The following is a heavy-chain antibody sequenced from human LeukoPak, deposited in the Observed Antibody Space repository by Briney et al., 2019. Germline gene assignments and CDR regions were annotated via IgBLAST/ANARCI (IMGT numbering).Heavy chain of an antibody. V-gene: IGHV4-59*01. Sequence: SETLSLTCTVSGGSISSYYWSWIRQPPGRGLEWIGYIYYSGSTNYNPSLKSRVTISVDTSKNQFSLKLSSVTAADTAVYYCARGFGATGYYYYMDVWGKGTTVTVSS. CDR1: GGSISSYY. J-gene: IGHJ6*03. CDR2: IYYSGST. D-gene: IGHD3-10*01. CDR3: ARGFGATGYYYYMDV.